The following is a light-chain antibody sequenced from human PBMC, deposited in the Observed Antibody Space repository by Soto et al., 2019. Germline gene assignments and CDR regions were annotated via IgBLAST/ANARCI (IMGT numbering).Light chain of an antibody. CDR2: AAS. V-gene: IGKV1-39*01. CDR3: QQSYSTPST. J-gene: IGKJ3*01. Sequence: DIQMTQSPSSLSASVGDRVTITCRASQSISSYLNWYQQKPGKAPKLLIYAASSLQSGLPSRFSGSGSATDFTLTIRSLQPEDFATYYCQQSYSTPSTFGPGTKVDIK. CDR1: QSISSY.